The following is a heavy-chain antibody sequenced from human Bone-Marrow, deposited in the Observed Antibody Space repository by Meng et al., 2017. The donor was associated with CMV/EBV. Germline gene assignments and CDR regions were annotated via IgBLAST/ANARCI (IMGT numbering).Heavy chain of an antibody. V-gene: IGHV1-2*02. CDR3: ARGYAFITMVRGVIPYFDY. CDR2: INPNSGGT. CDR1: GYTFTGYY. Sequence: ASVKVSCKASGYTFTGYYMHWVRQAPGQGLEWMGWINPNSGGTNYAQKFQGRVTMTRDTSISTAYMELSRLRSDDTAVYYCARGYAFITMVRGVIPYFDYWGQG. J-gene: IGHJ4*02. D-gene: IGHD3-10*01.